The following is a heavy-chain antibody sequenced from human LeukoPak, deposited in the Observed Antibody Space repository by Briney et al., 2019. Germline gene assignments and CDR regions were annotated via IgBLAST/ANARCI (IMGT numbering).Heavy chain of an antibody. J-gene: IGHJ4*02. CDR1: GFTFSSYA. CDR2: ISGSGGST. V-gene: IGHV3-23*01. D-gene: IGHD6-19*01. Sequence: GGSLRLSCAASGFTFSSYAMSWVRQAPGKGLEWVSAISGSGGSTYYADSVKGRFTISRDNSKNTLYLQMNSLRAEDTAVYYCAKRTFSGWYPGTFDYWGQGTLVTVSS. CDR3: AKRTFSGWYPGTFDY.